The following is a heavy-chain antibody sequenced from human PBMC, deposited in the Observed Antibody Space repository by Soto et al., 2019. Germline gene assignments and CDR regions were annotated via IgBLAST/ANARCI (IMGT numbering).Heavy chain of an antibody. CDR2: ISGSGDSK. J-gene: IGHJ3*02. Sequence: GGSLRLSCAASGFTFSSYAMSWVRQAPGKGLEWVSVISGSGDSKYYADSVKGRFTISRDNSKNTLYLHMNSLRDEDTAVYFCARELVLGLRSAFDMWGQGTLVTVSS. D-gene: IGHD2-15*01. CDR3: ARELVLGLRSAFDM. V-gene: IGHV3-23*01. CDR1: GFTFSSYA.